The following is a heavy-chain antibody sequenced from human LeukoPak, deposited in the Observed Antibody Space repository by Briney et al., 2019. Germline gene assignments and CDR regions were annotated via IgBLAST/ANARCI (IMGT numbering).Heavy chain of an antibody. CDR2: ISSSGSTI. J-gene: IGHJ5*02. CDR1: GFSFSDYY. Sequence: GGSLRLPFAASGFSFSDYYMSWIRQAPGKGLEWVSYISSSGSTIYYADSVKGRFTISRDNTKNSLYLQMNSLGAEDTAVYYCARDLSSSRLNCFDPWGQGTLVTVSS. CDR3: ARDLSSSRLNCFDP. V-gene: IGHV3-11*01. D-gene: IGHD6-13*01.